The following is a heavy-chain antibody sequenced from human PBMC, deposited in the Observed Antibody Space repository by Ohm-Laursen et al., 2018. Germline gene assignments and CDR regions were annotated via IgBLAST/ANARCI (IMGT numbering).Heavy chain of an antibody. D-gene: IGHD7-27*01. CDR3: ARDRVNWGSFDY. J-gene: IGHJ4*02. CDR2: INYSGST. CDR1: GGSISSAGYY. V-gene: IGHV4-31*03. Sequence: TLSLTCTVSGGSISSAGYYWSWIRQHPGKGLEWIGYINYSGSTFYNPSLKSRVTISVDTSKNQFSLKLSSVTAADTAVYYCARDRVNWGSFDYWGQGTLVTVSS.